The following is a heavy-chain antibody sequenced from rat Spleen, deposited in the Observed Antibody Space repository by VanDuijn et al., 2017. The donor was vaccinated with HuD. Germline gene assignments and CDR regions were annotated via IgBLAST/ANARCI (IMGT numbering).Heavy chain of an antibody. V-gene: IGHV5-29*01. CDR1: GFTFSDHY. J-gene: IGHJ2*01. Sequence: EVHLVESDRGLVQPGRSLKLSCVASGFTFSDHYMAWVRQAPTKGLEWVATISYDGSSTYYRDSVKGRFTISRDNAKSTLFLRMDSLRSEDTATYYCARSGYGGYYFDYWGQGVMVTVSS. CDR2: ISYDGSST. D-gene: IGHD1-11*01. CDR3: ARSGYGGYYFDY.